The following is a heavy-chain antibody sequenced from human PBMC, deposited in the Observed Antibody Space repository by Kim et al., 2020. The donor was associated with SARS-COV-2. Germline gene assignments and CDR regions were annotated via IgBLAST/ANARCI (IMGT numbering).Heavy chain of an antibody. V-gene: IGHV4-59*13. J-gene: IGHJ5*02. CDR1: GGSISTYY. D-gene: IGHD6-13*01. CDR3: AGGVGMAGHNWIDP. CDR2: SYYSGST. Sequence: SETLSLTCTVSGGSISTYYWSWILQPPGKGLEWIGYSYYSGSTKYNPSSQSRVTISADTSKNQCSLKVRTVTAADTAVYYCAGGVGMAGHNWIDPWGQGTLVTVSS.